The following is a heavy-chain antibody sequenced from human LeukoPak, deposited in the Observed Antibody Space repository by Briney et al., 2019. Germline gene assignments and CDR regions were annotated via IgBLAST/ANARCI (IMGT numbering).Heavy chain of an antibody. D-gene: IGHD2-21*01. Sequence: SETLSFTCTVSGGSVSSTNLYWGWIRQPPGKGLEWIGSIYYSGDTSYNPSLKNRVTMSVDTSKNQFSLRLSSLTAADTAVYYCAGPNSNARFAYWGQGALVTVSS. CDR3: AGPNSNARFAY. J-gene: IGHJ4*02. CDR2: IYYSGDT. CDR1: GGSVSSTNLY. V-gene: IGHV4-39*01.